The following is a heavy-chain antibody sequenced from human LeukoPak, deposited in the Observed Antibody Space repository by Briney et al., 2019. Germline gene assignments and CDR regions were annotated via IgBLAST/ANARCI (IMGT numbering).Heavy chain of an antibody. CDR2: IYHSGST. Sequence: SETLSLTCTVSGYSISSGYYWGWIRQPPGKGLEWIGSIYHSGSTYYNPSLKSRVTISVDTSKNQFSLKLSSVTAADTAVYYCARTKFGGDDAFDIWVQGTMVTVSS. V-gene: IGHV4-38-2*02. CDR1: GYSISSGYY. J-gene: IGHJ3*02. D-gene: IGHD3-10*01. CDR3: ARTKFGGDDAFDI.